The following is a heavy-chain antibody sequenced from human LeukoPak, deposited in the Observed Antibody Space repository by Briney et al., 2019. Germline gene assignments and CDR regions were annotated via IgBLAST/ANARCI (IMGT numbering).Heavy chain of an antibody. CDR1: GNTFTSYD. CDR3: ARGAQVVWLQKDSGSYYFDY. CDR2: MNPNSGNT. J-gene: IGHJ4*02. V-gene: IGHV1-8*01. Sequence: RASVKVSCKASGNTFTSYDINWVRQATGQGLEWMGWMNPNSGNTGYAQKFQGRVTMTRNTSISTAYMELSSLRSEDTAVYYCARGAQVVWLQKDSGSYYFDYWGQGTLVIVSS. D-gene: IGHD1-26*01.